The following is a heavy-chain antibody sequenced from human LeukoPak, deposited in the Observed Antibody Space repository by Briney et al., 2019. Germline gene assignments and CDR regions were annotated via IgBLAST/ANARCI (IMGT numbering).Heavy chain of an antibody. CDR2: ISGSGGST. Sequence: PGGSLRLSCAASGFTFSSYAMTWVRQAPGRGLEWVSGISGSGGSTYYADSVKGRFTISRDNSKNTLYLQMNSLRAEDTAVYYCAFGETFDYWGQGTLVTVSS. V-gene: IGHV3-23*01. CDR3: AFGETFDY. J-gene: IGHJ4*02. CDR1: GFTFSSYA. D-gene: IGHD3-10*01.